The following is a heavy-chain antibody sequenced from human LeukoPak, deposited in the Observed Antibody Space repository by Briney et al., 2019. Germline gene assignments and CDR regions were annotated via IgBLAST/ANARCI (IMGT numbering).Heavy chain of an antibody. Sequence: ASVKVSCKASGYTFTGHYIHWVRQAPGQGLEWMGWINPNSGGTNYAQKFQGRVTMTRDRSINTAYMDLRSLTYDDTAVYYCARDKPAEAALDFWGQGTLVTVSS. V-gene: IGHV1-2*02. CDR2: INPNSGGT. CDR1: GYTFTGHY. J-gene: IGHJ4*02. CDR3: ARDKPAEAALDF.